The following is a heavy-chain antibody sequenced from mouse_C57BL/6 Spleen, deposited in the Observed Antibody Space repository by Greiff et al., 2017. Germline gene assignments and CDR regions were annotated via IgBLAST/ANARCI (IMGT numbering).Heavy chain of an antibody. CDR1: GYAFSSYW. CDR3: ARRDYDYDYAMDY. V-gene: IGHV1-80*01. D-gene: IGHD2-4*01. J-gene: IGHJ4*01. Sequence: LQQSGASVKISCKASGYAFSSYWMNWVKQRPGKGLEWIGQIYPGDGDTNYNGKFKGKDTLTADKSSSTAYMQLSSLTSEDSAVYFCARRDYDYDYAMDYWGQGTSVTVSS. CDR2: IYPGDGDT.